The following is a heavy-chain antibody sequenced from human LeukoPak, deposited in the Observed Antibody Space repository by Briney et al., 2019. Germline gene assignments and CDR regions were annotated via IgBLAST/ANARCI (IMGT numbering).Heavy chain of an antibody. CDR2: INPKSGAT. CDR1: GYTFTGYY. D-gene: IGHD3-10*01. J-gene: IGHJ4*02. Sequence: GASVKVSCKASGYTFTGYYLHWVRQAPGQGLEWMGWINPKSGATNYAQKFQGRVTMTTDKSTSTAYMELRSLRSDDTAVYYCAREHPHFGELWNDYWGQGTPVTVSS. V-gene: IGHV1-2*02. CDR3: AREHPHFGELWNDY.